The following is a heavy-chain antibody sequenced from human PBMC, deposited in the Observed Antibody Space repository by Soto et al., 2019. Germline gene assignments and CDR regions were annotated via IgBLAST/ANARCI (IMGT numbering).Heavy chain of an antibody. D-gene: IGHD4-17*01. CDR1: GFTVSSSY. V-gene: IGHV3-66*01. CDR3: ARKAASTVTTDLPWDY. J-gene: IGHJ4*02. Sequence: GSLRLSCAASGFTVSSSYMSWVRQAPGKGLEWVSVIYSGGSTYYADSVKGRFTISRDNSKNTLYLQMNSLRAEDTAVYYCARKAASTVTTDLPWDYWGQGTLVTVSS. CDR2: IYSGGST.